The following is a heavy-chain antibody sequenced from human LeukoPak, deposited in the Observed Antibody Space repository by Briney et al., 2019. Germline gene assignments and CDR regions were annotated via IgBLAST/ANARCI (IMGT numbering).Heavy chain of an antibody. CDR1: GFTFSIYA. J-gene: IGHJ4*02. CDR2: ITGNGAGT. D-gene: IGHD3-22*01. Sequence: GGSLRLSCAASGFTFSIYAMSWVRQAPGRGLEWVSSITGNGAGTFYTDSVKGRFTISRDNSKNTLFLQMNSLRAEDTDIYYCAKDRPNYYDSSGHYYRRNGDYWGQGTLVTVSS. V-gene: IGHV3-23*01. CDR3: AKDRPNYYDSSGHYYRRNGDY.